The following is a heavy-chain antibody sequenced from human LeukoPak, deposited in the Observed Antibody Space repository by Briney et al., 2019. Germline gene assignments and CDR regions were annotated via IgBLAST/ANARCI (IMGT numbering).Heavy chain of an antibody. Sequence: GGSLRLSCAASAFTFNSYGMSWVRQAPGKGLEWVSAITGSGGSTYYADSVKGRFTISRDNSKNTLYLQMNSLRAEDTAVYYCAKDRSGYSSSSYDYWGQGTLVTVSS. CDR2: ITGSGGST. CDR1: AFTFNSYG. J-gene: IGHJ4*02. D-gene: IGHD6-13*01. V-gene: IGHV3-23*01. CDR3: AKDRSGYSSSSYDY.